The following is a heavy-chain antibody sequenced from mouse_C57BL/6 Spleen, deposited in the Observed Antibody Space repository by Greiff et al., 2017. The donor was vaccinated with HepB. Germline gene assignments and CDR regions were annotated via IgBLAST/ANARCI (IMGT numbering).Heavy chain of an antibody. CDR2: ILPSIGRT. J-gene: IGHJ4*01. D-gene: IGHD1-1*01. Sequence: QVQLKQSGSELRSPGSSVKLSCKDFDSEVFPIAYMSWVRQKPGHGFEWIGGILPSIGRTIYGEKFEDKATLDADTLSNTAYLELNSLTSEDSAIYYCARGDYGSLYYYAMDYWGQGTSVTVSS. V-gene: IGHV15-2*01. CDR3: ARGDYGSLYYYAMDY. CDR1: DSEVFPIAY.